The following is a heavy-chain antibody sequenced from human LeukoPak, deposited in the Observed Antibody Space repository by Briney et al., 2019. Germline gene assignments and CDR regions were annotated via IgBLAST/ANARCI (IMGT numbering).Heavy chain of an antibody. CDR2: ISGSGGST. D-gene: IGHD3-3*01. CDR1: GFTFSSYA. V-gene: IGHV3-23*01. CDR3: AAGYDFWSGYLPIDY. Sequence: PGGSLRLSCAASGFTFSSYAMSWVRQAPGEGLEWVSAISGSGGSTYYADSVKGRFTISRDNSKNTLYLQMNSLRAEDTAVYYCAAGYDFWSGYLPIDYWGQGTLVTVSS. J-gene: IGHJ4*02.